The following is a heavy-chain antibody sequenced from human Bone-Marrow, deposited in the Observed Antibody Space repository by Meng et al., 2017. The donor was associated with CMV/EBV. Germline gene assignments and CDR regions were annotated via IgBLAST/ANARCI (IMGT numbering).Heavy chain of an antibody. Sequence: GESLKISCAASGFTFSSYWMHWVRQAPGKGLVWVSRINSDGSSTSYADSVKGRFTISRDNAKNTLYLQMNSLRTEDTAVYYCTTDLANTAMVWGYFDYWDQGTLVTVSS. D-gene: IGHD5-18*01. CDR1: GFTFSSYW. CDR3: TTDLANTAMVWGYFDY. J-gene: IGHJ4*02. V-gene: IGHV3-74*01. CDR2: INSDGSST.